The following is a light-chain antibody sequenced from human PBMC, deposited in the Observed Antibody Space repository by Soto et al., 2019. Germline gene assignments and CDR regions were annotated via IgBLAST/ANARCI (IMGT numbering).Light chain of an antibody. CDR1: QSVTSN. Sequence: EVVLAQSPATLSLSPGERAILSCRASQSVTSNYLAWYQQKPGQAPTLLIYGASTRATGIPARFSGSGSGTEFTLTISSLQSEDFAVYYCQQYNSWPPITVGQGPRLEIK. CDR3: QQYNSWPPIT. J-gene: IGKJ5*01. CDR2: GAS. V-gene: IGKV3-15*01.